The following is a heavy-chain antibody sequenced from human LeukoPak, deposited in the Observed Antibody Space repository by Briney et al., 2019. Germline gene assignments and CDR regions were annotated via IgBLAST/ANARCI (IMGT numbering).Heavy chain of an antibody. CDR2: INHSGST. J-gene: IGHJ3*02. Sequence: SETLSLTCAVYGGSFSGYYWSWIRQPPGKGLEWIGEINHSGSTNYNPSLKSRVTISVDTSKNQFSLKLSSVTAADTAVYYCARGHSSGWYRLFDIWGQGTMVTVSS. V-gene: IGHV4-34*01. D-gene: IGHD6-19*01. CDR1: GGSFSGYY. CDR3: ARGHSSGWYRLFDI.